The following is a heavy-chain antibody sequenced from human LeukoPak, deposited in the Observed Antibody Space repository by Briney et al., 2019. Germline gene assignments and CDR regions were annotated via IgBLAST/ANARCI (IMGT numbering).Heavy chain of an antibody. J-gene: IGHJ5*02. Sequence: SETLSLTCTVSGGSISSSTYYWGWIRQPPGKGLEWIGYIYYSGSTNYNPSLKSRVTISVDTSKNQFSLKLSSVTAADTAVYYCARDLAVRGVIPGLWFDPWGQGTLVTVSS. CDR1: GGSISSSTYY. CDR3: ARDLAVRGVIPGLWFDP. CDR2: IYYSGST. D-gene: IGHD3-10*01. V-gene: IGHV4-61*01.